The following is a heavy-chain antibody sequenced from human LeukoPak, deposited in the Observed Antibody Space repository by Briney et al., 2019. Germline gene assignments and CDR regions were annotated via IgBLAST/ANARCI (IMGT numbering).Heavy chain of an antibody. J-gene: IGHJ4*02. CDR3: AKDLERHIVVVTASAVDY. V-gene: IGHV3-30*02. CDR2: IRYDGSNE. D-gene: IGHD2-21*02. CDR1: GFTFSSYG. Sequence: GGSLRLSCAASGFTFSSYGMHWVRQAPGKGLEGVAFIRYDGSNEYYADSVKGRFTISRDNSKNTLYLQMNSLRAEDTAVYYCAKDLERHIVVVTASAVDYWGQGTLVTVSS.